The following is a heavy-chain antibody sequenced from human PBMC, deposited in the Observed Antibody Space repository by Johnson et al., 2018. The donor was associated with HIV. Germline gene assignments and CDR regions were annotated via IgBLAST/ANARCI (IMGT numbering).Heavy chain of an antibody. J-gene: IGHJ3*02. Sequence: VQLVESGGGVVQPGGSLRLSCAASRFTFSSYWMSWVRQAPGKGLEWVANIKQDGSEKYYVDSVKGRFTISRDNAKNSRYLQMNSLRAEDTAVYYGARDHSVYDIPAGAFDIWGQGTMVTVSS. D-gene: IGHD5/OR15-5a*01. CDR3: ARDHSVYDIPAGAFDI. V-gene: IGHV3-7*05. CDR1: RFTFSSYW. CDR2: IKQDGSEK.